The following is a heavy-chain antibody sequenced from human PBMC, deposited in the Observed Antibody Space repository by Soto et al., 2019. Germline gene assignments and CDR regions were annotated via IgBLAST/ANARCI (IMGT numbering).Heavy chain of an antibody. Sequence: GGSLRLSCAASGFTFSSYAMSWVRQAPGKGLEWVSAISGSGGSTYYADSVKGRFTISRDNSKNTLYLQMNSLRAEDTAVYYCAKRWGLVDQLPRGGYWGQGTLVTVSS. CDR3: AKRWGLVDQLPRGGY. V-gene: IGHV3-23*01. CDR2: ISGSGGST. CDR1: GFTFSSYA. D-gene: IGHD1-26*01. J-gene: IGHJ4*02.